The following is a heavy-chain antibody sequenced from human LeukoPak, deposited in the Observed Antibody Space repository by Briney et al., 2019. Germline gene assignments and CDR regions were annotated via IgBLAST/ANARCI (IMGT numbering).Heavy chain of an antibody. J-gene: IGHJ4*02. CDR2: IVVGSGNT. Sequence: ASVKVSCKASGFTFTSSAMQWVRQARGQRLEWIGWIVVGSGNTNYAQKFQERVTTTRDMSTSTAYMELSSLRSEDTAVYYCAAKAGSAKGSYYFFHFDYWGQGTLVTVSS. D-gene: IGHD1-26*01. CDR1: GFTFTSSA. CDR3: AAKAGSAKGSYYFFHFDY. V-gene: IGHV1-58*02.